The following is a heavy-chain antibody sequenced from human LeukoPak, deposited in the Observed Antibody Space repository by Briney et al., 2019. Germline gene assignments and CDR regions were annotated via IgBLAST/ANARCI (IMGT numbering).Heavy chain of an antibody. CDR2: IRSRSTTI. V-gene: IGHV3-48*03. CDR3: ARDFGRWFLDY. J-gene: IGHJ4*02. CDR1: GFMFSSYE. D-gene: IGHD4-23*01. Sequence: GGSLRLSCAASGFMFSSYEMNWVRQAPGKGLEWVSFIRSRSTTIYYADSVKGRFTISRDNAKNSLYLQMNSLRAEGTAVYYCARDFGRWFLDYWGQGTLVTVSS.